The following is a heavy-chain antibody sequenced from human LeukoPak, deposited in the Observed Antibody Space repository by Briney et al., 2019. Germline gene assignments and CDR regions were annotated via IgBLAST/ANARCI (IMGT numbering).Heavy chain of an antibody. J-gene: IGHJ5*02. D-gene: IGHD2-2*01. CDR2: IYYSGST. V-gene: IGHV4-59*08. CDR1: GYSISSSYY. Sequence: SETLSLTCTVSGYSISSSYYWSWIRQPPGKGLEWIGYIYYSGSTNYNPSLKSRVTISVDTSKNQFSLKLSSVTAADTAVYYCARHISGSSTSPLAWFDPWGQGTLVTVSS. CDR3: ARHISGSSTSPLAWFDP.